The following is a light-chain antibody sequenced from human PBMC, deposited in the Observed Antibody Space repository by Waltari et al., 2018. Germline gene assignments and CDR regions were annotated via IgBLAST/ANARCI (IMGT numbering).Light chain of an antibody. V-gene: IGKV1-9*01. Sequence: DIQLTQSPSFLSASVGYRVTITCRASQGISSHLAWYQKKPGKAPKLLIYGASTLGSGVPSGFSGGGSGTEFTLTISSMQPEDFATYYCQQLNSYPITFGQGTRLEIK. J-gene: IGKJ5*01. CDR1: QGISSH. CDR3: QQLNSYPIT. CDR2: GAS.